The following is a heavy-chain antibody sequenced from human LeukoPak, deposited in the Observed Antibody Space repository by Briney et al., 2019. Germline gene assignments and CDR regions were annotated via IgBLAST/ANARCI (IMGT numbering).Heavy chain of an antibody. D-gene: IGHD3-10*01. Sequence: GGSLRLSCAASGFTFDNYAMYWVRQAPGKGLEWVSLINGDGGSTYYADSVKGRFTISRDNFMNTLYLQMNSLRAEDTAVYYCARDNYGPDYWGQGTLVTVSS. CDR1: GFTFDNYA. V-gene: IGHV3-43*02. J-gene: IGHJ4*02. CDR3: ARDNYGPDY. CDR2: INGDGGST.